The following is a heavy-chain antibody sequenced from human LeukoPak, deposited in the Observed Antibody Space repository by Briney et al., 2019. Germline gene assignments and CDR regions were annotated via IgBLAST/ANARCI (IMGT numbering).Heavy chain of an antibody. J-gene: IGHJ4*02. D-gene: IGHD3-16*01. V-gene: IGHV1-18*01. CDR2: INTYNGNT. Sequence: ASVKVSCKASGGTFSSYAISWVRQAPGLGLEWMGWINTYNGNTNYAQKLQGRVTMTTDTSTSTAYMELRSLRSDDTAVYYCARGGDKLDYWGQGTLVTVSS. CDR3: ARGGDKLDY. CDR1: GGTFSSYA.